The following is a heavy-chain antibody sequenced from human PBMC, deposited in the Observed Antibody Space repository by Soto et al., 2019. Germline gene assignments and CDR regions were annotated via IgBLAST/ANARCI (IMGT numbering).Heavy chain of an antibody. Sequence: PGGSLRLSCAASGFTFSSYAMSWVRQAPGKGLEWVSAISGSGGSTYYADSVKGRFTISRDNAKNSLYLQMKRLRAEDTAVYYCARVSWGERGYYYGMDVWGQGTTVTVS. D-gene: IGHD1-1*01. CDR3: ARVSWGERGYYYGMDV. V-gene: IGHV3-23*01. J-gene: IGHJ6*02. CDR2: ISGSGGST. CDR1: GFTFSSYA.